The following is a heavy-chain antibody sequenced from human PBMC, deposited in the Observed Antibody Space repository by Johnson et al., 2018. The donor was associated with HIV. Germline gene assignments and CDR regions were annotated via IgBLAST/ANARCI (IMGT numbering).Heavy chain of an antibody. CDR2: IYSGGST. D-gene: IGHD3-22*01. V-gene: IGHV3-66*01. Sequence: VQLVESGGGVVQPGKSLRLSCAASGFTVISNYMTWVRQIPGKGLEWVSVIYSGGSTYYADSVKGRFTISRDNSKNTLYLQMNSLRAEDTAVYYCAKAEGESRGAFDIWGQGTMVTVSS. CDR3: AKAEGESRGAFDI. J-gene: IGHJ3*02. CDR1: GFTVISNY.